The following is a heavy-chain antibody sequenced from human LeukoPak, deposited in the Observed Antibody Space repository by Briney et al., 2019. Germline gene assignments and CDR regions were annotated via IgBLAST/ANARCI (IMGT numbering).Heavy chain of an antibody. D-gene: IGHD3-22*01. CDR3: ARVIQDYYDSSGYYYYFDY. V-gene: IGHV4-30-2*01. J-gene: IGHJ4*02. CDR2: IYHSGST. Sequence: SETLSLTCAVSGGSISSGGYSWSWIRQPPGKGLEWIGYIYHSGSTYYNPSLKSRVTISVDRSKNQFSLKLGSVTAADTAVYYCARVIQDYYDSSGYYYYFDYWGQGTLVTVSS. CDR1: GGSISSGGYS.